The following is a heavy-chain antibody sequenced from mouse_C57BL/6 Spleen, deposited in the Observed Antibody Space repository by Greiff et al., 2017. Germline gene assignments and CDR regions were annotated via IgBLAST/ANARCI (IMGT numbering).Heavy chain of an antibody. CDR1: GYTFTSYT. Sequence: VQVVESGAELARPGASVKMSCKASGYTFTSYTMHWVKQRPGQGLEWIGYINPSSGYTKYNQKFKDKATLTADKSSSTAYMQLSSLTSEDSAVYYCARSRVSNFFDYWGQGTTLTVSS. CDR2: INPSSGYT. V-gene: IGHV1-4*01. J-gene: IGHJ2*01. D-gene: IGHD4-1*01. CDR3: ARSRVSNFFDY.